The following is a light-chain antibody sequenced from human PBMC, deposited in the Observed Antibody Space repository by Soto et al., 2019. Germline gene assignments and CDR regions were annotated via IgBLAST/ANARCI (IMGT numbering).Light chain of an antibody. Sequence: QSALTQPRSVSGSPGQSVTISCTGTSSDIGGYNYVSWQQQHPGKAPKLVIFDVSKRPSGVTDRFSGSKSGNTASLTISGVQAEDEADYYCCSYAGRYTWVFGGGTKLTVL. V-gene: IGLV2-11*01. CDR2: DVS. CDR1: SSDIGGYNY. J-gene: IGLJ3*02. CDR3: CSYAGRYTWV.